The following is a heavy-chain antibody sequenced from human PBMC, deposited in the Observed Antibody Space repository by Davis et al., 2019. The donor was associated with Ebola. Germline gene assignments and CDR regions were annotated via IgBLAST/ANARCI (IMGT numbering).Heavy chain of an antibody. CDR3: AKDVVGATLY. V-gene: IGHV3-23*01. J-gene: IGHJ4*02. D-gene: IGHD1-26*01. CDR2: ISGSGGST. CDR1: GFTFSSYA. Sequence: GESLKISCAASGFTFSSYAMSWVRQAPGKGLEWVSAISGSGGSTYYADSVKGRFTISRDNSKNTLYLQMNSLRAEDTAVYYCAKDVVGATLYWGQGTLVTVSS.